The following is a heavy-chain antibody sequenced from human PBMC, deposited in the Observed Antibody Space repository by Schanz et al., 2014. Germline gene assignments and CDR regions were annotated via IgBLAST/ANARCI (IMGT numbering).Heavy chain of an antibody. CDR2: ISSSGSYI. CDR3: AKDPSHGDYDYYFDY. CDR1: GFAFRDYY. J-gene: IGHJ4*02. D-gene: IGHD3-22*01. Sequence: QVQMVESGGGVVQPGRSLRLSCAASGFAFRDYYMSWIRQAPGKGLEWVSSISSSGSYIHYADAVKGRFTISRDNAKNTLYLQMNSLRAEDTAVYYCAKDPSHGDYDYYFDYWGQGTLVTVSS. V-gene: IGHV3-11*05.